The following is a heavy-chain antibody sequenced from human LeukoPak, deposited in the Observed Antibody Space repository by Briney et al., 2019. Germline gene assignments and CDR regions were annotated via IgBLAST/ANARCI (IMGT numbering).Heavy chain of an antibody. V-gene: IGHV4-31*03. Sequence: SDTLSLTCTVSGGSISSGGHYWSWIRQRPGKGLEWIGYINYSGSTYYNPSLKSRVSISLDTSQNHFSLRLSSVTAADTAVYYCARDEAIFGAGYYYGMDVWGQGTTVTVSS. CDR2: INYSGST. J-gene: IGHJ6*02. CDR1: GGSISSGGHY. CDR3: ARDEAIFGAGYYYGMDV. D-gene: IGHD3-3*01.